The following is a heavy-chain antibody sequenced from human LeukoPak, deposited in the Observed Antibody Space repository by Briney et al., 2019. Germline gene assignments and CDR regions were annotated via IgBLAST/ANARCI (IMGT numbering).Heavy chain of an antibody. CDR1: GFSFSSYW. D-gene: IGHD6-19*01. J-gene: IGHJ6*03. CDR2: IKQDGSEK. V-gene: IGHV3-7*01. CDR3: AREGSDWNYYYYMDV. Sequence: PGGSLRLSCAASGFSFSSYWMSWVRQAPGKGLEWVDNIKQDGSEKYYVDSVKGRFTISRDNAKNSLYLQMNSLRAEDTAVYYCAREGSDWNYYYYMDVWGKGTTVTISS.